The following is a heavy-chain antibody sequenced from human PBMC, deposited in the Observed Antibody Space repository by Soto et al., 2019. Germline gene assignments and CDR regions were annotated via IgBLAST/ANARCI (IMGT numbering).Heavy chain of an antibody. Sequence: GGSLRLSCAASGFTFSSYAMSWVRQAPGKGLEWVSAISGSGGSTYYADSVKGRFTISRDNSKNTLYLQMNSLRAEDTAVYYCAKDRGAYGSGVFYYYYGMDVWGQGTTVTVSS. CDR2: ISGSGGST. CDR1: GFTFSSYA. CDR3: AKDRGAYGSGVFYYYYGMDV. D-gene: IGHD3-10*01. J-gene: IGHJ6*02. V-gene: IGHV3-23*01.